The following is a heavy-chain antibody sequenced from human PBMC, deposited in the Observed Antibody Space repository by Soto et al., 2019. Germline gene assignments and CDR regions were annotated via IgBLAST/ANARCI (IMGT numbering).Heavy chain of an antibody. Sequence: SETLSLTFAVSCGSISSNNWWSWVRQSPGKGLEWIGEIYHTGNTNYNPSLQSRVTMSVDKSKKQFSLKLISVTAADTAVYYCARDNRYSSAWTIDYWGKGTLVTVSS. V-gene: IGHV4-4*02. D-gene: IGHD6-19*01. CDR1: CGSISSNNW. J-gene: IGHJ4*02. CDR3: ARDNRYSSAWTIDY. CDR2: IYHTGNT.